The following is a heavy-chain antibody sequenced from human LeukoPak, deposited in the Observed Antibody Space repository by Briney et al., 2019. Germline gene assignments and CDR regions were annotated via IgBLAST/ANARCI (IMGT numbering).Heavy chain of an antibody. CDR1: GGSFSGYY. Sequence: PSETLSLTCAVYGGSFSGYYWSWIRQPPGKGLEWIGEINHSGSTNYNPSLKSRVTISVDTSKNQFSLKLSSVTAADTAVYYCARDGGLYDAFDIWGQGTMVTVSS. D-gene: IGHD3-3*01. J-gene: IGHJ3*02. V-gene: IGHV4-34*01. CDR3: ARDGGLYDAFDI. CDR2: INHSGST.